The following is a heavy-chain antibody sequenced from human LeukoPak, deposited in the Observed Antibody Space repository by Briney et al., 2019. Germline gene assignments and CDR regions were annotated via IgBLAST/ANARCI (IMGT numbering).Heavy chain of an antibody. CDR2: ISAYNGNT. CDR1: GYTFTSYG. J-gene: IGHJ4*02. D-gene: IGHD2-15*01. CDR3: ARDCSGGSCYDY. V-gene: IGHV1-18*01. Sequence: GASVKVSCKASGYTFTSYGISRVRQAPGQGLKWMGWISAYNGNTNYAQKLQGRVTMTTDTSTSTAYMELRSLRSDDTAVYYCARDCSGGSCYDYWGQGTLVTVSS.